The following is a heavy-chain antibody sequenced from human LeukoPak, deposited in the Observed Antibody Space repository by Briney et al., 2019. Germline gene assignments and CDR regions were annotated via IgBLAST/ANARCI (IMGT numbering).Heavy chain of an antibody. V-gene: IGHV3-66*02. Sequence: PGWSLRLSCAASGFTVSNNYMSWVRQAPGKGLEWVSVIYSGGSTYYADSVKGRFTISRDNSKNTLYLQMNSLSTEDTAVYYCARAPGPYCSSTSCYSLDYWGQGTLVTVSS. D-gene: IGHD2-2*02. CDR3: ARAPGPYCSSTSCYSLDY. CDR2: IYSGGST. CDR1: GFTVSNNY. J-gene: IGHJ4*02.